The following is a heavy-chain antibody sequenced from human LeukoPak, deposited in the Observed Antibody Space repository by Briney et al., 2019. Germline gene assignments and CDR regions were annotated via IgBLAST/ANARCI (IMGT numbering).Heavy chain of an antibody. CDR3: AKGGASSSWYDAFDI. J-gene: IGHJ3*02. V-gene: IGHV3-48*03. CDR2: ISSSGSTI. D-gene: IGHD6-13*01. Sequence: GGSLRLSCAASGFTFSSYEMNWVRQAPGKGLEWVSYISSSGSTIYYADSVKGRFTISRDNAKNSLYLQMNSLRAEDTAVYYCAKGGASSSWYDAFDIWGQGTMVTVSS. CDR1: GFTFSSYE.